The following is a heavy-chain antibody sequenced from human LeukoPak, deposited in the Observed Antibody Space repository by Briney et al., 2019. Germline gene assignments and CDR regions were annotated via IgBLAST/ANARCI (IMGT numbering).Heavy chain of an antibody. CDR3: ARVDIVVVPAATDYYYGMDV. Sequence: GASVKVSCKASGGTFSSYAISWVRQAPGQGLEWMGGIIPIFGTANYAQKSQGRVTITADESTSTAYMELSSLRSEDTAVYYCARVDIVVVPAATDYYYGMDVWGQGTTVTVSS. V-gene: IGHV1-69*13. CDR1: GGTFSSYA. J-gene: IGHJ6*02. CDR2: IIPIFGTA. D-gene: IGHD2-2*03.